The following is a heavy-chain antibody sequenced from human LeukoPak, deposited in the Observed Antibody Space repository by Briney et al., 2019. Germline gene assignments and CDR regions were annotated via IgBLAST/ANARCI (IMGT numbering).Heavy chain of an antibody. CDR2: ISYDGSNK. Sequence: GGSLRLSCAASGFTFSSYAMHWVRQAPGKGLEWVAVISYDGSNKYYADSVKGRFTISRDNSKNTLYLQMNSLRAEDTAVYYCARADYYDRNYFDYWGQGTLVTVSS. V-gene: IGHV3-30-3*01. CDR3: ARADYYDRNYFDY. CDR1: GFTFSSYA. D-gene: IGHD3-22*01. J-gene: IGHJ4*02.